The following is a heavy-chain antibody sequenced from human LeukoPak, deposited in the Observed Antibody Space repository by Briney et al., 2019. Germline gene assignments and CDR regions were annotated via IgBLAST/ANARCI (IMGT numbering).Heavy chain of an antibody. CDR3: ARGGMATAYFDY. CDR1: GGSISSGGYY. D-gene: IGHD5-24*01. J-gene: IGHJ4*02. V-gene: IGHV4-31*03. Sequence: SQTLSLTCTVSGGSISSGGYYWSWIRQHPGKGLEWIGYIYYSGTTYYNPSLKSRLTISVDTSKNRFSLRLTSVTVADTAVYFCARGGMATAYFDYWGQGTLVTVSS. CDR2: IYYSGTT.